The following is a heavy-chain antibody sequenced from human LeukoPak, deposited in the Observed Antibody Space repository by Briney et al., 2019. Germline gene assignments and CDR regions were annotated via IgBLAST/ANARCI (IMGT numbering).Heavy chain of an antibody. J-gene: IGHJ6*02. V-gene: IGHV4-59*01. CDR3: ARDRTIIAAAGRYYYYGMDV. CDR2: IYYSGST. CDR1: GGSISSYY. Sequence: SETLSLTCTVSGGSISSYYWSWIRQPPGKGLEWIGYIYYSGSTYYNPSLKSRATISIDTSKNQFSLKLSSVTAADTAVYYCARDRTIIAAAGRYYYYGMDVWGQGTTVTVSS. D-gene: IGHD6-13*01.